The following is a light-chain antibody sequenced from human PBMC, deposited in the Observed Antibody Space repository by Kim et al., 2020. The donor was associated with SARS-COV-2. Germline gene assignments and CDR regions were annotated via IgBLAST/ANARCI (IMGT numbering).Light chain of an antibody. V-gene: IGLV1-44*01. Sequence: GATIPISCSCSSANIGANILNWYQILPGTAPKLRIYVDSLRPSEVPDRFSGSKSGTSASLAISGLQSEDEADYCCAAWDDSLNGWVFGGGTQLTVL. CDR2: VDS. CDR1: SANIGANI. CDR3: AAWDDSLNGWV. J-gene: IGLJ3*02.